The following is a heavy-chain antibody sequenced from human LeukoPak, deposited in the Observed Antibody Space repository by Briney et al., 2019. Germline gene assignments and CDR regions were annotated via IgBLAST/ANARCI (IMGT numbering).Heavy chain of an antibody. J-gene: IGHJ4*02. CDR1: GFSISDNF. V-gene: IGHV3-11*04. Sequence: KPGGSLRLSCAVSGFSISDNFMGWVRQTPGKGLEWVSHISSSGSTVYYADSVKGRLTISRDNAKNSLYLQMNSLRDEDTAVYYCARGFDYWGQGTLVTVSS. CDR2: ISSSGSTV. CDR3: ARGFDY.